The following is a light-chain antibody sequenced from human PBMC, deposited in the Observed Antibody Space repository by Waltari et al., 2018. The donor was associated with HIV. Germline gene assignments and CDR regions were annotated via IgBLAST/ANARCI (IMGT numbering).Light chain of an antibody. CDR3: QQYNNWPPT. J-gene: IGKJ2*01. Sequence: EIVMTQSPATLSVSPGERATLSCRASQSLSNTNLAWYQQKPGQAPRLFIHGASTRATGIPARFSGSGSGTEFTLTISSLQSEDSAIYYCQQYNNWPPTFGQGARLEIQ. CDR2: GAS. V-gene: IGKV3-15*01. CDR1: QSLSNTN.